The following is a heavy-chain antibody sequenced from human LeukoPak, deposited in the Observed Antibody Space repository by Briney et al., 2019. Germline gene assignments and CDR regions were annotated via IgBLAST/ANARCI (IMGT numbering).Heavy chain of an antibody. CDR3: AKDGRGLILGVVIHFDY. V-gene: IGHV3-23*01. D-gene: IGHD3-3*01. Sequence: GGSLRLSCAASGFTFSSYAMSWVRQAPGKGLEWVSAISGSGGSTYYADSVKGRFTISRDNSKNTLYLQMNSLRAEDTAVYYCAKDGRGLILGVVIHFDYWGQGTLVTVSS. CDR2: ISGSGGST. J-gene: IGHJ4*02. CDR1: GFTFSSYA.